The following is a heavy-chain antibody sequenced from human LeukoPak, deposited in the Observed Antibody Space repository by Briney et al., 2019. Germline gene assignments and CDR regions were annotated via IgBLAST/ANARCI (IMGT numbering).Heavy chain of an antibody. D-gene: IGHD3-10*01. J-gene: IGHJ4*02. CDR1: GFTFSSYG. CDR3: TKGCYYGSGTYCSDY. V-gene: IGHV3-30*18. Sequence: GGSLRLSCAASGFTFSSYGMHWVRQAPGKGLEWVAFIAYDGSNKYYADSVKGRFTISRDNSRNTVYLQMNSLRGEDTAVYHCTKGCYYGSGTYCSDYWGQGTLVTVSS. CDR2: IAYDGSNK.